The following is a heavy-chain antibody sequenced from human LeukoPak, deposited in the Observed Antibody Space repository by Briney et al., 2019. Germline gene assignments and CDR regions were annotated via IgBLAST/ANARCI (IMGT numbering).Heavy chain of an antibody. CDR3: AFLNLEGITVPGTERKDY. CDR1: GFTSSSYW. V-gene: IGHV3-7*03. Sequence: AGGSLRLSCAASGFTSSSYWMSWVRQAPGKGLEWVANIKQDGSEKYYVDSVKGRFTISRDDAKNSLYLQMTSLRVEDTALYYCAFLNLEGITVPGTERKDYWGQGTLVTVSS. J-gene: IGHJ4*02. D-gene: IGHD6-19*01. CDR2: IKQDGSEK.